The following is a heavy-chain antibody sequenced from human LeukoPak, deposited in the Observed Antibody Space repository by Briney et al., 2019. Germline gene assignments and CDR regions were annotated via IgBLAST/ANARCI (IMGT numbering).Heavy chain of an antibody. CDR1: GFTFSNYW. V-gene: IGHV3-30*18. D-gene: IGHD3-10*01. CDR2: ISLDGGIK. Sequence: GGSLRLSCGASGFTFSNYWMSWVRQAPGKGLEWVAVISLDGGIKYYTDSVKGRFTISRDNSQNTLYLQMNSLRAEDTAVYYCAKDYYGSGGQGTLVTVSS. J-gene: IGHJ4*02. CDR3: AKDYYGS.